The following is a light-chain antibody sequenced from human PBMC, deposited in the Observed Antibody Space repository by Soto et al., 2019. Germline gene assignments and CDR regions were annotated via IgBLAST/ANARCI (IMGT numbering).Light chain of an antibody. V-gene: IGLV2-11*01. CDR1: SSDVGGYNY. Sequence: QSVLTQPRSVSGSPGQSVTISCTGTSSDVGGYNYVSWYQQHPGKAPKLMIYDVSKRPSGVPDRFSGSKSGNTASLTISGLQAEDEADCYCSSYTSSSTYVFGTGTRSPS. J-gene: IGLJ1*01. CDR3: SSYTSSSTYV. CDR2: DVS.